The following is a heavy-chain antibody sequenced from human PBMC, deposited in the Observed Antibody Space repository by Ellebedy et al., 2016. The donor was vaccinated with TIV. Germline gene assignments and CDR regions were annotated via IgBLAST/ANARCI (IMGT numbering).Heavy chain of an antibody. J-gene: IGHJ4*02. CDR2: LSGYNGHT. Sequence: AASVKVSCKASGYTFTTYGIIWLRQAPGQGRESMGWLSGYNGHTNYGHKFQGRVTMTTDTSTTTAYLELRSLASDDPAVYYCARVAGVGATSIDFWGQGTLVTVSS. CDR1: GYTFTTYG. CDR3: ARVAGVGATSIDF. V-gene: IGHV1-18*04. D-gene: IGHD1-26*01.